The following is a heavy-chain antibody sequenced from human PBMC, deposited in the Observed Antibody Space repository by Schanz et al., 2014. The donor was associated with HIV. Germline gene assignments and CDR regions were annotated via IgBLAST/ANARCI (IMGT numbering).Heavy chain of an antibody. CDR2: IIPVFGTA. Sequence: QVQLVQSGAEVKKPGASVKVSCKASGYTFTSYGISWVRQAPGQGLEWMGGIIPVFGTANYAQKFQGRVTINADQSTTTVYMYLSSLRSEDTAVYYCARTRGYSGYDPPYYYYYGMDVWGQGTTLTVSS. CDR3: ARTRGYSGYDPPYYYYYGMDV. V-gene: IGHV1-69*13. J-gene: IGHJ6*02. D-gene: IGHD5-12*01. CDR1: GYTFTSYG.